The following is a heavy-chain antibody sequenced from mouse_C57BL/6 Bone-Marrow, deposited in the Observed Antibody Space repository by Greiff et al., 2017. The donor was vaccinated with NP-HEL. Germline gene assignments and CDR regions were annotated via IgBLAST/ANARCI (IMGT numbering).Heavy chain of an antibody. D-gene: IGHD2-2*01. J-gene: IGHJ2*01. Sequence: QVQLQQPGAELVRPGSSVKLSCKASGYTFTSYWMDWVKQRPGQGLEWIGNIYPSDSETHYNQKFKDKATLTVDKSSSTAYMQLSSLTSEDSAVYYCARYGYARYYFDDWGQGTTLTVSS. CDR3: ARYGYARYYFDD. CDR2: IYPSDSET. CDR1: GYTFTSYW. V-gene: IGHV1-61*01.